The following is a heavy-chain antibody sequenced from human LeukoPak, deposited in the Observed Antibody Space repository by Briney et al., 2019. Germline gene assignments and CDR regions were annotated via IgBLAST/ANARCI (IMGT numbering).Heavy chain of an antibody. CDR1: GFTFSTYS. V-gene: IGHV3-21*01. Sequence: PGGSLRLSCAASGFTFSTYSMNWVRQAPGKGLEWVSSISSGSSFIYYADSVKGRFTISRDNAKKSLFLQMNSLRAEDTAVYYCARESSGYFYWGQGTLVTVSS. D-gene: IGHD3-22*01. CDR2: ISSGSSFI. CDR3: ARESSGYFY. J-gene: IGHJ4*02.